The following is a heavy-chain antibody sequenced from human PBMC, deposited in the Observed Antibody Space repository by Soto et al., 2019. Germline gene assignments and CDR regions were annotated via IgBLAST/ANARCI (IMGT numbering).Heavy chain of an antibody. CDR2: ISYDGTNK. CDR3: AKDYPSY. CDR1: GFTFSTYG. J-gene: IGHJ4*02. V-gene: IGHV3-30*18. D-gene: IGHD3-16*02. Sequence: GGSLRLSCAASGFTFSTYGMHWVRQAPGKGLEWVAVISYDGTNKYYADSVKGRFTISRDNSKNTLYLQMNSLRAEDTAAYYCAKDYPSYWGQGTLVTVSS.